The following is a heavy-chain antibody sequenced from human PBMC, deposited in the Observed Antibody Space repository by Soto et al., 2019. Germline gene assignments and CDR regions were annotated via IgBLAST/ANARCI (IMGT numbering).Heavy chain of an antibody. D-gene: IGHD2-2*01. CDR1: GGSISSGGYY. J-gene: IGHJ4*02. Sequence: QVQLQESGPGLVKPSQTLSLTCTVSGGSISSGGYYWSWIRQHPGKGLEWIGYIYYSGSTYYNPSLKSRVTISVDTSKNQFSLKLSSVTAADTAVYYCASTARYCSSTSCYRDPYFDYWGQGTLVTVSS. CDR3: ASTARYCSSTSCYRDPYFDY. V-gene: IGHV4-31*03. CDR2: IYYSGST.